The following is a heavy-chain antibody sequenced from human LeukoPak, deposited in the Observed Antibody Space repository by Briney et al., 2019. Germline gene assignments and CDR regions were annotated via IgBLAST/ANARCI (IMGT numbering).Heavy chain of an antibody. J-gene: IGHJ4*02. CDR1: GFTFSSYD. Sequence: GGSLRLSCAASGFTFSSYDMHWVRQATGKGLEWVSAIGTAGDTYYPGSVKGRITISRENAKNSLYLQMNSLRAGDTAVYYCARGLGAAGPFDYWGQGTLVTVSS. CDR2: IGTAGDT. CDR3: ARGLGAAGPFDY. D-gene: IGHD6-13*01. V-gene: IGHV3-13*01.